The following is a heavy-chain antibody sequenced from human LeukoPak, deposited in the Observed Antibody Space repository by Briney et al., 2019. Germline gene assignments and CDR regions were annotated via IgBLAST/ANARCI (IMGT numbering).Heavy chain of an antibody. CDR2: IYYSGST. CDR3: ASQKQGDRYDFWSNYYGMDV. V-gene: IGHV4-39*01. CDR1: GGSFSGYY. D-gene: IGHD3-3*01. J-gene: IGHJ6*02. Sequence: SETLSLTCAVYGGSFSGYYWGWIRQPPGKGLEWIGSIYYSGSTYYNPSLKSRVTISVDTSKNQFSLKLSSVTAADTAVYYCASQKQGDRYDFWSNYYGMDVWGQGTTVTVSS.